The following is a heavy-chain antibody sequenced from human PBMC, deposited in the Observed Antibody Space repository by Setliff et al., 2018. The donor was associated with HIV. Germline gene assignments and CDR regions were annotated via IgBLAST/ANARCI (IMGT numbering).Heavy chain of an antibody. CDR3: ARRVPPIPSGDLDY. J-gene: IGHJ4*02. V-gene: IGHV1-24*01. CDR2: SDPEYDKT. CDR1: GYTLTELS. Sequence: ASVKVSCKVSGYTLTELSIHWVRQAPGKGLEWMGGSDPEYDKTFYAQKFQGRVTMSEDTSTDTAYMELTSLRSDDTAVYYCARRVPPIPSGDLDYWGQGTLVTVSS. D-gene: IGHD4-17*01.